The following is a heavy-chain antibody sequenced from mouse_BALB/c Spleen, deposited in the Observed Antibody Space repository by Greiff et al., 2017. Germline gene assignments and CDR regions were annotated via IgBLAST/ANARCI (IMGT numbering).Heavy chain of an antibody. J-gene: IGHJ3*01. Sequence: EVMLVESGGGLVKPGGSLKLSCAASGFTFSSYAMSWVRQTPEKRLEWVASISSGGSTYYPDSVKGRFTISRDNARNILYLQMSSLRSEDTAMYYCAIGQGYDYDGRTWFAYWGQGTLVTVSA. D-gene: IGHD2-4*01. CDR3: AIGQGYDYDGRTWFAY. CDR1: GFTFSSYA. CDR2: ISSGGST. V-gene: IGHV5-6-5*01.